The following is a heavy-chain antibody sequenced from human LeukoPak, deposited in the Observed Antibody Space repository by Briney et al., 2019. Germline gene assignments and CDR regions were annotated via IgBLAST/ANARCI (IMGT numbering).Heavy chain of an antibody. CDR1: GYTFTSYG. D-gene: IGHD6-19*01. Sequence: ASVKVSCKASGYTFTSYGISWVRQAPGQRLEWMGWINAGNGNTKYSQKFQGRVTITRDTSASTAYMELSSLRSEDTAVYYCARVSRSSGWGAIDYWGQGTLVTASS. CDR3: ARVSRSSGWGAIDY. CDR2: INAGNGNT. J-gene: IGHJ4*02. V-gene: IGHV1-3*01.